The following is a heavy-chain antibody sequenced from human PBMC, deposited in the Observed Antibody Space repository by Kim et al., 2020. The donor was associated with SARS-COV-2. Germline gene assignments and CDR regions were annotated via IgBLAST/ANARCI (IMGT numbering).Heavy chain of an antibody. CDR2: IYSSGST. CDR3: ARGFCLD. J-gene: IGHJ4*02. CDR1: GFTFSSKN. Sequence: GGSLRLSCTASGFTFSSKNMSWVRQAPGKGLEWVSVIYSSGSTYYADSVKGRFIISRDNSENTVYLQMNSLRPEDTAVYYCARGFCLDWGQGALVTVSS. D-gene: IGHD3-3*01. V-gene: IGHV3-66*01.